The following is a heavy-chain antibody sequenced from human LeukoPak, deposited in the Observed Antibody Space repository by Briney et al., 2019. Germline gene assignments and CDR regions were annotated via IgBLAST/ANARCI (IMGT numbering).Heavy chain of an antibody. CDR1: GVSFSGYY. CDR2: INHSGST. Sequence: PSETLSLTCAVYGVSFSGYYWSWIRQPPGKGLEWIGEINHSGSTNYNPSLKSRVTISVDTSKNQFSLKLSSVTAADTAVYYCARVPFNIKLVGLRYYYYGMDVWGQGTTVTVSS. J-gene: IGHJ6*02. D-gene: IGHD6-6*01. V-gene: IGHV4-34*01. CDR3: ARVPFNIKLVGLRYYYYGMDV.